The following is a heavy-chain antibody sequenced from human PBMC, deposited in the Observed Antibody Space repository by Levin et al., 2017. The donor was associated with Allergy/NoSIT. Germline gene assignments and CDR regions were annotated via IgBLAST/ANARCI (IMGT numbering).Heavy chain of an antibody. CDR2: INPNSGGT. Sequence: GESLKISCKASGYTFTGYYMHWVRQAPGQGLEWMGWINPNSGGTNYAQKFQGRVTMTRDTSISTAYMELSRLRSDDTAVYYCARDIGYSSGWYDYWGQGTLVTVSS. CDR1: GYTFTGYY. CDR3: ARDIGYSSGWYDY. V-gene: IGHV1-2*02. J-gene: IGHJ4*02. D-gene: IGHD6-19*01.